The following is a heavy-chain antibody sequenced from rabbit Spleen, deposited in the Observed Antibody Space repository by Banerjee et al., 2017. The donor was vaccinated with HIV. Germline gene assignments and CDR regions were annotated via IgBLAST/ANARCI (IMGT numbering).Heavy chain of an antibody. CDR3: ARDTSSSFSSYGMDL. D-gene: IGHD1-1*01. V-gene: IGHV1S7*01. CDR1: GFTLSRYY. J-gene: IGHJ6*01. Sequence: QLEESAGGLVQPGGSLKLSCKASGFTLSRYYMNWVRQAPGKGLEWIGYIDPVFGVAYYANWVNGRFSISRENAQNTVFLQMTRLTAADTATYFCARDTSSSFSSYGMDLWGPGTLVTVS. CDR2: IDPVFGVA.